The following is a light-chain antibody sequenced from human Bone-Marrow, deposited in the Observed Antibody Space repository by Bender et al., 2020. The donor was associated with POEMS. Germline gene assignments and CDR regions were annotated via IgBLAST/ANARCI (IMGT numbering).Light chain of an antibody. CDR2: EVT. CDR3: SSYAGNNIVI. J-gene: IGLJ2*01. Sequence: QSALTQPASVSGSPGQSITISRTGTSSDVGSYNLVSWYQQHPGEAPKLMIYEVTKRPSGVPDRFSGSKSGNTASLTVSGLRTEDEADYYCSSYAGNNIVIFGGGTKLTVL. CDR1: SSDVGSYNL. V-gene: IGLV2-8*01.